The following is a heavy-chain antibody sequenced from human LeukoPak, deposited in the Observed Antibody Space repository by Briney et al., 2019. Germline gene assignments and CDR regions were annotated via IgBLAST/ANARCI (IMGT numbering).Heavy chain of an antibody. CDR2: IWYDGSNK. D-gene: IGHD3-10*01. CDR3: ARSFYNYGSGKDAFDI. J-gene: IGHJ3*02. V-gene: IGHV3-33*01. CDR1: GFSFSNYA. Sequence: GGSLRLSCAASGFSFSNYAMSWVRQAPGKGLEWVAVIWYDGSNKYYADSVKGRFTISRDNSKNTLYLQMNSLRAEDTAVYYCARSFYNYGSGKDAFDIWGQGTMVTVSS.